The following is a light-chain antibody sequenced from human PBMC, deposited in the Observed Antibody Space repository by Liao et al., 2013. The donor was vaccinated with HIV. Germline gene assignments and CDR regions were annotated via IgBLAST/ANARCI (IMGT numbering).Light chain of an antibody. CDR2: YDS. CDR1: NIGIKS. CDR3: QVWDSSSDHSYV. Sequence: SYVLPQPPSVSVAPGKTARITCGGNNIGIKSVHWYQQKPGQAPVLVINYDSDRPSGIPERFSGSNSGNTATLTISRVEAGDEADYYCQVWDSSSDHSYVFGTGTKVTVL. V-gene: IGLV3-21*04. J-gene: IGLJ1*01.